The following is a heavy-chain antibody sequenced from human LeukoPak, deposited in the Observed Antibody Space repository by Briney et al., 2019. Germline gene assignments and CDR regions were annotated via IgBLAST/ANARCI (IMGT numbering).Heavy chain of an antibody. V-gene: IGHV3-7*01. J-gene: IGHJ6*03. Sequence: GGSLRLSCAASGFTFSSYWMSWVRQAPGKGLEWVANIKQDGSEKYYVDSVKGRFTISRDNAKNSLYLQMNSLRAEDTAVYYCARREIVVVPAYYYYYMDVWGKGTTVTVSS. CDR1: GFTFSSYW. D-gene: IGHD2-2*01. CDR2: IKQDGSEK. CDR3: ARREIVVVPAYYYYYMDV.